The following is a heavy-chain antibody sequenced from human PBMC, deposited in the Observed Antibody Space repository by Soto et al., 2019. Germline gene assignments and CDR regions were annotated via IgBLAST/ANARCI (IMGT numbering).Heavy chain of an antibody. D-gene: IGHD3-3*01. CDR2: ISNDGNTN. J-gene: IGHJ6*02. Sequence: QVQLVESGGGVVQPGRSLRLSCAASGLTFRNYGMHWVRQAPGKGLEWVALISNDGNTNSYADSVKGRFTISRDNSKNTLYLEMNSLRTDDTAVYCCAKDLFWSGYSDYYGMDVWGQGTTVTVSS. CDR1: GLTFRNYG. V-gene: IGHV3-30*18. CDR3: AKDLFWSGYSDYYGMDV.